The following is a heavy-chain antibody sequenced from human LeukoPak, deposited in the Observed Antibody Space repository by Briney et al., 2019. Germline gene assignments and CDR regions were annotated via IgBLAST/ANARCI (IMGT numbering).Heavy chain of an antibody. CDR2: IYSSGIT. D-gene: IGHD6-13*01. CDR1: GGSISNYY. J-gene: IGHJ5*02. CDR3: ARQGDNSRWYVWFDP. V-gene: IGHV4-4*08. Sequence: PSETLSLTCTVSGGSISNYYWSWIRQPPGKGLEWIGYIYSSGITNYNPSLKSRATISLDSSKNQFSLKLRSLTAADTAVYYCARQGDNSRWYVWFDPWGQGTLVTVS.